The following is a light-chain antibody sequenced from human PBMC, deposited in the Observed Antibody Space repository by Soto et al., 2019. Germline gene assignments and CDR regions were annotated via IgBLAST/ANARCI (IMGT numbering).Light chain of an antibody. CDR3: QQRKSWPT. V-gene: IGKV3-11*01. CDR1: QSVSNY. Sequence: EIVLTQSPGTLSLSPGARAPLSCRASQSVSNYLAWYQQKPGQAPRLLIYDASNRATGIPARFSGSGSGTDFTLTISSLEPEDFAVYYCQQRKSWPTFGPGTKVDIK. CDR2: DAS. J-gene: IGKJ3*01.